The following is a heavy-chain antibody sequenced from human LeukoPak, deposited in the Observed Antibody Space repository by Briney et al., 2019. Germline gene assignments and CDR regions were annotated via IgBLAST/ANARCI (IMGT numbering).Heavy chain of an antibody. CDR1: GFTLSDYY. Sequence: GGSLRLSCAASGFTLSDYYMSWIRQAPGKGLEWVSRISTDGSYKYYADSVKGRFTISRDNSKNTLYLQMNSLIPEDTAVYYCARQYISGQWYFDYWGQGTLVTVSS. J-gene: IGHJ4*02. CDR3: ARQYISGQWYFDY. D-gene: IGHD5-18*01. CDR2: ISTDGSYK. V-gene: IGHV3-11*06.